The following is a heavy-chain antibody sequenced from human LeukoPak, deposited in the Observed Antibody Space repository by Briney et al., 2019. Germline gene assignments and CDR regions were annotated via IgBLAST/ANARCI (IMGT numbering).Heavy chain of an antibody. CDR3: ARVMYSGSYYWFDP. Sequence: SETLSLTCTVSGGSISSYYWSWIRQPPGKGLEWIGYIYYSGSTNYNPSLKSRVTISVDTSKNQFSLKLSSVTAADTAVYYCARVMYSGSYYWFDPWGQGTLVTVSS. J-gene: IGHJ5*02. CDR2: IYYSGST. V-gene: IGHV4-59*01. CDR1: GGSISSYY. D-gene: IGHD3-10*01.